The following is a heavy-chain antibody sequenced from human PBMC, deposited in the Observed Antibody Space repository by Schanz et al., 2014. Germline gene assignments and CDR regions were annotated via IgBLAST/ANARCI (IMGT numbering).Heavy chain of an antibody. CDR2: VRKKEFSDDTE. Sequence: EVELVESGGGLVQPGGSLRLSCAASGFSFSDHAMDWVRQAAGKGLEWVGRVRKKEFSDDTEEYAASVRGRFTISRDDSKNGVKLQMNGLKTEDTAMYYCVREGSTTPVAGLRSFDWLGRFDYWGQGALVTVSS. D-gene: IGHD3-9*01. CDR3: VREGSTTPVAGLRSFDWLGRFDY. J-gene: IGHJ4*02. V-gene: IGHV3-72*01. CDR1: GFSFSDHA.